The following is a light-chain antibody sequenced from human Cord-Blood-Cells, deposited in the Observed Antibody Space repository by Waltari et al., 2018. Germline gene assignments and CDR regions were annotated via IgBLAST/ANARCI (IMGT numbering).Light chain of an antibody. J-gene: IGKJ3*01. CDR1: QRVSSY. Sequence: EIVLTQSPATLSLSPGERATLSCRASQRVSSYLAWYQQKPGQAPRPLIYDASNRATGIPARFSGRGSGTDFTLTISSLEPEDFAVYYCQQRSNWPRVTFGPGTKVDIK. CDR2: DAS. CDR3: QQRSNWPRVT. V-gene: IGKV3-11*01.